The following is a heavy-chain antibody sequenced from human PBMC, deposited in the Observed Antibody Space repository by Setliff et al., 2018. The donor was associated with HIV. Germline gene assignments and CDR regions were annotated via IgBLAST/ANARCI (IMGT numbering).Heavy chain of an antibody. D-gene: IGHD3-3*01. Sequence: GASVKVSCKASGYTFTSYGISWVRQAPGQGLEWMGWISAYSGNTNYAQKLQGRVTMTTDTSTSTAYTELRSLRSDDTAVYYCARVAWYYSFWSGLGDAFDIWGQGTMVTVSS. CDR2: ISAYSGNT. J-gene: IGHJ3*02. CDR3: ARVAWYYSFWSGLGDAFDI. V-gene: IGHV1-18*01. CDR1: GYTFTSYG.